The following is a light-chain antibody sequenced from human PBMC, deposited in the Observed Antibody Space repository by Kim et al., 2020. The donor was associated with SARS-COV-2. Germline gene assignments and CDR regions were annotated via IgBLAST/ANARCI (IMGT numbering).Light chain of an antibody. CDR1: SLRSYY. J-gene: IGLJ3*02. CDR3: NSRDSSGNHWV. CDR2: GKN. V-gene: IGLV3-19*01. Sequence: ALGQTVRITCQGDSLRSYYASCYQQKPGQAPVLVIYGKNNRPSGIPDRFSGSSSGNTATLTITGAQAEDEADYYCNSRDSSGNHWVFGGGTQLTVL.